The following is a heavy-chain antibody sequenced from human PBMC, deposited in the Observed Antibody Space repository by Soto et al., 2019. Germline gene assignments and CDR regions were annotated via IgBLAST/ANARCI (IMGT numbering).Heavy chain of an antibody. V-gene: IGHV4-34*01. CDR1: GGSFSGYY. J-gene: IGHJ6*02. CDR3: ARGGYCSSTSCYPYYYYGMDV. CDR2: INHSGST. Sequence: SETLSLTCAVYGGSFSGYYWSWIRQPPGKGLEWIGEINHSGSTNYNPSLKSRVTISVDTSKNQFSLKLSSVTAADTAVYYCARGGYCSSTSCYPYYYYGMDVWGQGTTVTVSS. D-gene: IGHD2-2*03.